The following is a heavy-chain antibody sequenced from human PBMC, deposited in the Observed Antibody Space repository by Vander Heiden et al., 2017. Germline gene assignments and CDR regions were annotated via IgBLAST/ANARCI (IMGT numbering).Heavy chain of an antibody. V-gene: IGHV1-18*01. CDR3: ARDRSHCSGGSCYSEFYYYYGMDV. CDR1: GYTFTSYG. D-gene: IGHD2-15*01. J-gene: IGHJ6*02. CDR2: ISAYNGNT. Sequence: QVQLVQSGAEVKKPGASVKVSCKASGYTFTSYGISWVRQAPGQGLEWMGWISAYNGNTNDAQKLQGRVTMTTDTSTSTAYMELRSLRSDDTAVYYCARDRSHCSGGSCYSEFYYYYGMDVWGQGTTVTVSS.